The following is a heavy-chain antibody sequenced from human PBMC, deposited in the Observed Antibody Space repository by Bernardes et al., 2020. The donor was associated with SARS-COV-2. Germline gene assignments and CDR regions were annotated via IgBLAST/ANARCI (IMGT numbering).Heavy chain of an antibody. CDR2: IKRAGSRT. Sequence: GGSLRLSCAGSGFDFSSYWMTWVRQAPGKGLEWVANIKRAGSRTYYVDSVKGRFTISRDNAKNLVFLQMNSLRAEDTAVFYCVRTAGMDVWGQGTMVTVSS. J-gene: IGHJ6*02. CDR3: VRTAGMDV. D-gene: IGHD2-21*02. CDR1: GFDFSSYW. V-gene: IGHV3-7*03.